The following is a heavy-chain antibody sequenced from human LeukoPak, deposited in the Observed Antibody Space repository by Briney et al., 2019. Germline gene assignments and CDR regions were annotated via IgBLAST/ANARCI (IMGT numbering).Heavy chain of an antibody. Sequence: GGSLRLSCAASGFTFSDYYMSWIRQAPGKGLEWVSYISSSGSTIYYADSVKGRFTISRDNAKNSLYLQMNSLRAEDMALYYCARHLASGSYYPLDYWGQGTLVTVSS. V-gene: IGHV3-11*01. CDR1: GFTFSDYY. J-gene: IGHJ4*02. D-gene: IGHD3-10*01. CDR2: ISSSGSTI. CDR3: ARHLASGSYYPLDY.